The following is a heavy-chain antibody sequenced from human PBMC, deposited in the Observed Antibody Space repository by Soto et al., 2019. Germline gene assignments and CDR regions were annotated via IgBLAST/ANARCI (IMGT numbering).Heavy chain of an antibody. D-gene: IGHD3-3*01. CDR2: ISYDGSNK. CDR1: GFTFSSYA. Sequence: GGSLRLSCAASGFTFSSYAMHWVRQAPGKGLEWVAVISYDGSNKYYADSVKGRFTISRDNSKNTLYLQMNSLRAEDTAVYYCARVKTIFYYYYYYGMDVWGQGTTVTVSS. J-gene: IGHJ6*02. CDR3: ARVKTIFYYYYYYGMDV. V-gene: IGHV3-30-3*01.